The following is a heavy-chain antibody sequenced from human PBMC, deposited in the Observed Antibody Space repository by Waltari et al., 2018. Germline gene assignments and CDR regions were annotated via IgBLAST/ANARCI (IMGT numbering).Heavy chain of an antibody. D-gene: IGHD3-9*01. V-gene: IGHV4-59*01. CDR3: ARVPSYYDILTGYYPDAFDI. J-gene: IGHJ3*02. CDR2: IYYSGST. Sequence: PPGKGLGWIWYIYYSGSTNYNPSLKSRVTISVDTSKNQFSLKLSSVTAADTAVYYCARVPSYYDILTGYYPDAFDIWGQGTMVTVSS.